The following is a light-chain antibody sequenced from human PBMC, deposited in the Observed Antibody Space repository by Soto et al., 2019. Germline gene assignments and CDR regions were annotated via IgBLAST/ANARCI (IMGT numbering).Light chain of an antibody. CDR1: NIGINA. CDR2: YDS. J-gene: IGLJ3*02. CDR3: QLWNSSSAQGV. Sequence: SYELTQPPSVSVAPEKTATITCGGDNIGINAVHWYQQKPGQAPLLVVYYDSDRPSGIPERFSGSTSGNTATLTISRVEAGDEADYYCQLWNSSSAQGVFGGGTQLTVL. V-gene: IGLV3-21*04.